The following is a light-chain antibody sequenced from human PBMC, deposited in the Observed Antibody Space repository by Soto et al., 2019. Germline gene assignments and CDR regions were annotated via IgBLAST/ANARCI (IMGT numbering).Light chain of an antibody. CDR1: QTISSL. Sequence: DIQMPQSPSSPSGSVGDRVPNTCRASQTISSLLAWYQQKPGKAPKLLIYDASSLERGVPSRFSGSGSGTEFTLTISSLQPDDFATYYCQQYNSYRITFGRGTRLEIK. CDR2: DAS. J-gene: IGKJ5*01. CDR3: QQYNSYRIT. V-gene: IGKV1-5*01.